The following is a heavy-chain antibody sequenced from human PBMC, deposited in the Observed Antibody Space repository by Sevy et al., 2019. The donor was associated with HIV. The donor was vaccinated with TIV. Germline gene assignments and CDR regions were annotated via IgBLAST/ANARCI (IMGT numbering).Heavy chain of an antibody. CDR1: GFNFRNFW. D-gene: IGHD1-26*01. CDR2: IKQDGSEA. CDR3: VRDKEVGASILDA. V-gene: IGHV3-7*03. Sequence: GGSLRLSCVASGFNFRNFWMSWVRQAPGRGLECMADIKQDGSEAYYVDSVKGRFTISRDNAKNSLYLQMNSLRDEDTAMYFCVRDKEVGASILDAWGQRTPVTVSS. J-gene: IGHJ5*02.